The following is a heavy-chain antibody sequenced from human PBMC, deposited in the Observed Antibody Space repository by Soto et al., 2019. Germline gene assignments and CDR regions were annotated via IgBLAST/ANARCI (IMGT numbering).Heavy chain of an antibody. CDR1: GGSISSYY. D-gene: IGHD5-12*01. J-gene: IGHJ4*02. CDR2: IYYSGST. Sequence: PSETLSLTCTVSGGSISSYYWSWIRQPPGKGLEWIGYIYYSGSTNYNPSLKSRVTISVDTSKNQFSLKLSSVTAADSAVYYCARDLRGRDGYNYGFDYWGQGTLVTVSS. V-gene: IGHV4-59*01. CDR3: ARDLRGRDGYNYGFDY.